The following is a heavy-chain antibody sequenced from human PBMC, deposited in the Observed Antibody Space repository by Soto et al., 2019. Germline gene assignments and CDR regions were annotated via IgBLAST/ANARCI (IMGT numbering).Heavy chain of an antibody. Sequence: ASVKVSCKASGYTFTGYYMHWVRQAPGQGLEWMGWINPNSGATNYAQKFQGWVTMTRDTSISTAYMELSRLRSDDTAVYYCARGGAAAGINWFDPWGQGTLVTVSS. D-gene: IGHD6-13*01. CDR1: GYTFTGYY. J-gene: IGHJ5*02. CDR2: INPNSGAT. CDR3: ARGGAAAGINWFDP. V-gene: IGHV1-2*04.